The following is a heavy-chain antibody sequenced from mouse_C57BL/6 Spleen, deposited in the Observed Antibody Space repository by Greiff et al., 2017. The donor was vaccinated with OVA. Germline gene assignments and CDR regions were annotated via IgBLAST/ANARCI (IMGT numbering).Heavy chain of an antibody. CDR2: IRSKSNNYAT. V-gene: IGHV10-1*01. CDR1: GFSFNTYA. J-gene: IGHJ1*03. D-gene: IGHD3-1*01. CDR3: GRHGRYFDV. Sequence: EVMLVESGGGLVQPKGSLKLSCAASGFSFNTYAMNWVRQAPGKGLEWVARIRSKSNNYATYYADSVKDRFTISRDDSESMLYLQMNNLKTEDTAMYYCGRHGRYFDVWGTGTTVTVSS.